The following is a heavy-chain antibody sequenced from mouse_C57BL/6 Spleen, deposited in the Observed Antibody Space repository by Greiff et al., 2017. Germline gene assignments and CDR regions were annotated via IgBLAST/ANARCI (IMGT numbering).Heavy chain of an antibody. D-gene: IGHD2-2*01. CDR1: GYTFTDYN. J-gene: IGHJ4*01. CDR2: INPNNGGT. V-gene: IGHV1-18*01. CDR3: AREENNGYHYAMDY. Sequence: VQLQQSGPELVKPGASVKIPCKASGYTFTDYNMDWVKQSHGKSLEWIGDINPNNGGTIYNQKFKGKATVTVDKSSSTAYMELRSLLSEDTAVDYCAREENNGYHYAMDYWGQGTSVTVSS.